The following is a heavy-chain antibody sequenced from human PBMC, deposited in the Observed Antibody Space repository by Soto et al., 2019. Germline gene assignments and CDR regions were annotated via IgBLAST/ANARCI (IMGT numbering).Heavy chain of an antibody. CDR2: IIPMFGTG. V-gene: IGHV1-69*13. CDR3: ARENRDDNSGWYSSSDWFDP. Sequence: SVKVSCKASGDTSDSFSISWVRQAPGQGLEWMGGIIPMFGTGNYAQKFQGRLTITADESTGTSYMDLKSLRSEDTAVYFCARENRDDNSGWYSSSDWFDPWGQGTLVTVSS. J-gene: IGHJ5*02. CDR1: GDTSDSFS. D-gene: IGHD6-19*01.